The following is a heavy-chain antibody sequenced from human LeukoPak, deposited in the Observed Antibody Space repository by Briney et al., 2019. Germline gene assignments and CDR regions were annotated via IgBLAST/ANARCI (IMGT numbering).Heavy chain of an antibody. CDR2: IWYDGSNK. D-gene: IGHD2-2*01. CDR1: GFTFSSYG. V-gene: IGHV3-33*01. J-gene: IGHJ4*02. CDR3: ARGDIVVVPAALDC. Sequence: GGSLRLSCAASGFTFSSYGMHWVRQAPGKGLEWVAVIWYDGSNKYYADSVKGRFTISRDNSKNTLYLQMNSLRAEDTAVYYCARGDIVVVPAALDCWGQGTLVTVSS.